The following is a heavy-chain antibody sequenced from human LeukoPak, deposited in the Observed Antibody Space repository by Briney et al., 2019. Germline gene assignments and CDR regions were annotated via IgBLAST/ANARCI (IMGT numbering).Heavy chain of an antibody. V-gene: IGHV1-24*01. CDR2: FDPEDGET. CDR3: ATIMRIAVAGRGALFDY. CDR1: GYTLTELS. Sequence: ASVKVSCKVSGYTLTELSIHWVRQAPGKGLEWMGVFDPEDGETIYAQKFQGRVTMTEDTSTDTAYMEMSSLRSEDTAVYYCATIMRIAVAGRGALFDYWGQGTLVTVSS. J-gene: IGHJ4*02. D-gene: IGHD6-19*01.